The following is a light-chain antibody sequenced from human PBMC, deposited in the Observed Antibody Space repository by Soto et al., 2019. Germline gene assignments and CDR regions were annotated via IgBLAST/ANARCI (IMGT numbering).Light chain of an antibody. Sequence: EIVLTPSPATLSLSPGERATLSSSASQSVSSYLAWYQQRPGQAPRLLIFDTSNRATDIPARFSGSGSGTDFTLTISGLEPEDFAVYYCQQRTNRPPITFGQGTRLENK. CDR2: DTS. CDR1: QSVSSY. CDR3: QQRTNRPPIT. V-gene: IGKV3-11*01. J-gene: IGKJ5*01.